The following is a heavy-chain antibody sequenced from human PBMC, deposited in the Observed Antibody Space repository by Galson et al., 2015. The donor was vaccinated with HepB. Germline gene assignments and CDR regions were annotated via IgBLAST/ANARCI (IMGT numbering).Heavy chain of an antibody. CDR3: AREGLDGGSGSYYFDY. J-gene: IGHJ4*02. Sequence: SVKVSCKASGGTFSSYAISWVRQAPGQGLEWMGGIIPIFGTANYAQKFQGRVTITADESTSTAYMELSSLRSEDTAVYYCAREGLDGGSGSYYFDYWGQGTLVTVSS. CDR1: GGTFSSYA. V-gene: IGHV1-69*13. D-gene: IGHD3-10*01. CDR2: IIPIFGTA.